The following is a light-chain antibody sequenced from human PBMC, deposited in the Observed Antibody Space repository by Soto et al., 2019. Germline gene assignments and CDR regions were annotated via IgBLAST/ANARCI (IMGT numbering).Light chain of an antibody. J-gene: IGKJ1*01. CDR2: KAS. Sequence: DIQMTPSPSTLSASVGDRVTITCRASQSVSNWLAWYQQKPGKAPKILIYKASSLESGVPSRFSGSGSGTEFTLTISSLRPDDFATYYCQHYNGYWWTFAQGTKVDIK. CDR3: QHYNGYWWT. CDR1: QSVSNW. V-gene: IGKV1-5*03.